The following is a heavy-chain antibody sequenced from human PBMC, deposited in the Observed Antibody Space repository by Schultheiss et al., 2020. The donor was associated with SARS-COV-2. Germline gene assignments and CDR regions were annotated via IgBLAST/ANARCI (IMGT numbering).Heavy chain of an antibody. Sequence: GGSLRLSCAASGFTFSSYAMSWVRQAPGKGLEWVSYIRPSDSTTYYADSVKGRFTISRDNAKNSLYLQMNSLRAEDTAVYYCAREVSGDWYFDLWGRGTLVTVSS. CDR2: IRPSDSTT. V-gene: IGHV3-48*04. D-gene: IGHD3-10*01. CDR3: AREVSGDWYFDL. J-gene: IGHJ2*01. CDR1: GFTFSSYA.